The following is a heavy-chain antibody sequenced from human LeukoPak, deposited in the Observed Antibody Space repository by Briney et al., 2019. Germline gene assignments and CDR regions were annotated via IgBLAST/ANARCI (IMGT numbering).Heavy chain of an antibody. J-gene: IGHJ4*02. V-gene: IGHV3-21*01. CDR1: GFTFSSYS. D-gene: IGHD6-19*01. CDR3: ARDSMAVAGTSRY. Sequence: GGSLRLSCAASGFTFSSYSTNWVRQAPGKGLEWVSSISSSSSYIYYADSVKGRFTISRDNAKNSLYLQMNSLRAEDTAVYYCARDSMAVAGTSRYWGQGTLVAVSS. CDR2: ISSSSSYI.